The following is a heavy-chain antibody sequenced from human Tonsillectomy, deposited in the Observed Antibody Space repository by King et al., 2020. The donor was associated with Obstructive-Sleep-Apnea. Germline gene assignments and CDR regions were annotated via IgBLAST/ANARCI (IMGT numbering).Heavy chain of an antibody. Sequence: CEASVFPFTGYYMHWVRQAPGQGLEWLGLINPNTGGTKNAQKFHGRVTMTRETSISTAYMELRRLTSDDTAIYYCAGRFRDYEGYSYHYGMDVWGQGTTVTVSS. J-gene: IGHJ6*02. CDR3: AGRFRDYEGYSYHYGMDV. CDR1: VFPFTGYY. V-gene: IGHV1-2*02. D-gene: IGHD4-17*01. CDR2: INPNTGGT.